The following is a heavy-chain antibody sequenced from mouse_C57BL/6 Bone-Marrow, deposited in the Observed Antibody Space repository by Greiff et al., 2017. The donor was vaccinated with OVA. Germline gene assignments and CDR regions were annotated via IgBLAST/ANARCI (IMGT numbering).Heavy chain of an antibody. J-gene: IGHJ2*01. CDR3: ARRVGDYGPYYLDY. Sequence: EVMLVESGGDLVKPGGSLKLSCAASGFTFSSYGMSWVRQTPDQRLEWVATISSGGGYTYYPDRLKGRFTISRDTATNTLYLQMSSLKAEDTATYYCARRVGDYGPYYLDYWGQGTTLTVSS. D-gene: IGHD1-1*01. CDR1: GFTFSSYG. CDR2: ISSGGGYT. V-gene: IGHV5-6*02.